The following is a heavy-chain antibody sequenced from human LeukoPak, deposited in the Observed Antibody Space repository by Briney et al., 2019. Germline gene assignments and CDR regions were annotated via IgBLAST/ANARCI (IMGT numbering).Heavy chain of an antibody. J-gene: IGHJ3*02. Sequence: PGGSLRLSCAASGSIFSSFGMHWVRQAPGKGLEWVAVIWYDGSDKYYADSVKDRFTISRDNSKNTLYLQMNSLRAEDTAVYYCARAGDGFDIWGQGTMVTVSS. CDR2: IWYDGSDK. CDR3: ARAGDGFDI. V-gene: IGHV3-33*01. CDR1: GSIFSSFG.